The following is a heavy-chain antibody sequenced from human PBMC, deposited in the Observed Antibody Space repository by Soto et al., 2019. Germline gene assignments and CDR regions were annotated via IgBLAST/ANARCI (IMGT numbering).Heavy chain of an antibody. CDR2: INAGNGNT. CDR3: ARRSELISNYYFDN. CDR1: GYTFTSYA. J-gene: IGHJ4*02. D-gene: IGHD1-1*01. Sequence: ASVKVSCKASGYTFTSYAMHWVRQAPGQRLEWMGWINAGNGNTKYSQKFQGRVTISVDTSKNQFSLTLDSVTATDTAVYYCARRSELISNYYFDNWGQGILVTVSS. V-gene: IGHV1-3*01.